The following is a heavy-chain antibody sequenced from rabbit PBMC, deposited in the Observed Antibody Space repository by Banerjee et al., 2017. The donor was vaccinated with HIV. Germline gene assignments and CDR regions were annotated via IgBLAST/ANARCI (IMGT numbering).Heavy chain of an antibody. J-gene: IGHJ3*01. CDR3: VRDRPADFYYGL. D-gene: IGHD1-1*01. V-gene: IGHV1S45*01. Sequence: QEQLVESGGGLVQPEGSLTLTCKASGFDFSSYYYMCWVRQAPGKGLEWIGCIYTGNGNTYYANWAKGRFTISKTSSTTVTLQMTSLTAADTATYFCVRDRPADFYYGLWGQGTLVTVS. CDR2: IYTGNGNT. CDR1: GFDFSSYYY.